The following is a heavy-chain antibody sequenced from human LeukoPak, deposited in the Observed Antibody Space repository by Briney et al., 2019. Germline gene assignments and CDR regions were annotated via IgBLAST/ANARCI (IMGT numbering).Heavy chain of an antibody. V-gene: IGHV4-31*03. CDR1: GGSISSGGYY. CDR3: AGSVTSRVVLDY. CDR2: IYYSGST. J-gene: IGHJ4*02. Sequence: SETLSLTCTVSGGSISSGGYYWSWIRQHPGKGLEWIGYIYYSGSTYYNPSLKSRVAILVDTSKNQFSLELSSVTAADTAIYYCAGSVTSRVVLDYWGQGTLVTVSS. D-gene: IGHD3-10*01.